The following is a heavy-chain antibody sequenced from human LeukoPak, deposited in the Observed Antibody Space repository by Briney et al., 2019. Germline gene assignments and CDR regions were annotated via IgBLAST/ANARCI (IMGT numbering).Heavy chain of an antibody. CDR2: INHSGST. V-gene: IGHV4-34*01. D-gene: IGHD2-15*01. CDR3: ARGRRNIVVVVAATGGMDV. J-gene: IGHJ6*02. Sequence: KPSETLSLTCAVYGGSFSTYYWSWVRQPPGKGLEWIGEINHSGSTNYNPSLKSRVTISVDTSKNQFSLKLSSVTAADTAVYYCARGRRNIVVVVAATGGMDVWGQGTTVTVSS. CDR1: GGSFSTYY.